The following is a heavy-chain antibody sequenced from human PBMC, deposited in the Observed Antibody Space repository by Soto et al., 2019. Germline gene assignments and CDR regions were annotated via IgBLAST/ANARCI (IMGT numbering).Heavy chain of an antibody. CDR1: GFTFSSYS. V-gene: IGHV3-48*02. Sequence: GGSLRLSCAASGFTFSSYSMNWVRQAPGKGLEWVSYISSSSSTIYYADSVKGRFTISRDNAKNSLYLQMNSLRDEDTAVYYCARDLGYSSGRYYYYGMDVWGQGTTVTVSS. J-gene: IGHJ6*02. CDR2: ISSSSSTI. D-gene: IGHD6-19*01. CDR3: ARDLGYSSGRYYYYGMDV.